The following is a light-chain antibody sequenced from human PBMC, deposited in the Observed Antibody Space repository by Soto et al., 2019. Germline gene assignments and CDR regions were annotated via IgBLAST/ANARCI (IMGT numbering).Light chain of an antibody. CDR3: TSHTTTSTLV. CDR2: EVS. J-gene: IGLJ2*01. V-gene: IGLV2-14*01. CDR1: SSDVGRYNY. Sequence: QSALTQPASVSGSPGQSLTISCTGTSSDVGRYNYVSWYQQHPAKAPRLLIYEVSHRPSGVSNRFSGSKSGNTASLTISGLQAEVEADYYCTSHTTTSTLVFGGGTKLTVL.